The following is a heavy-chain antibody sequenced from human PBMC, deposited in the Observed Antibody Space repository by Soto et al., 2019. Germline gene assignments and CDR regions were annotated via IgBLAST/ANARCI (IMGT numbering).Heavy chain of an antibody. CDR3: ARLQLVQKVIDY. CDR1: GDSISTYY. V-gene: IGHV4-59*01. J-gene: IGHJ4*02. D-gene: IGHD1-1*01. CDR2: IFYSGGT. Sequence: KLRETLSLTCTVSGDSISTYYWSWIRQPPGKGLQWIGYIFYSGGTTYNPSLKSRVTISLDMSKKQISLKLSSVTTADTATYFCARLQLVQKVIDYWGQGTLVTVSS.